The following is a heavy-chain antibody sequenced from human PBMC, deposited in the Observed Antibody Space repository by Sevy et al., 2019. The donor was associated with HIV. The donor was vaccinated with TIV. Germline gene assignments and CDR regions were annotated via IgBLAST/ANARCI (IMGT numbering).Heavy chain of an antibody. CDR3: EAITTAGRDY. J-gene: IGHJ4*02. CDR2: ISGSGGYT. D-gene: IGHD6-13*01. Sequence: GGSLRLSCAASGFIFSSYVMTWVRQAPGKGLEWVSTISGSGGYTYYAESVKGRLTISRDNSNNILYLQMNSLRAEGTAVYYCEAITTAGRDYWGQGTLVTVSS. CDR1: GFIFSSYV. V-gene: IGHV3-23*01.